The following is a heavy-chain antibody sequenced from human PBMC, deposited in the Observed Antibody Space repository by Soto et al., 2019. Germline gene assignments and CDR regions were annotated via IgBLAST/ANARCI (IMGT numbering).Heavy chain of an antibody. Sequence: QAQLMQSGAEVKKPGSSVKVSCKASGGTFSGYAINWVPQAPGQGLEWMGGIIPLLGITDYGQKFQGRITIAADESTGTAYMDLRGLRSEDTAVYYCARDPRSITGTTSSEDFQHWGQGTLVSVSS. D-gene: IGHD1-20*01. V-gene: IGHV1-69*01. CDR3: ARDPRSITGTTSSEDFQH. CDR2: IIPLLGIT. CDR1: GGTFSGYA. J-gene: IGHJ1*01.